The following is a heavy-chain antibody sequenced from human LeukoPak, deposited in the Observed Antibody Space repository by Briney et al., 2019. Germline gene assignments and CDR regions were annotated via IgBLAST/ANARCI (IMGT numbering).Heavy chain of an antibody. CDR1: GGSFSGYY. D-gene: IGHD5-12*01. Sequence: SETLSLTCAVYGGSFSGYYWSWIRQPPGKGLEWIGEINHSGSTNYNPSLKSRVTISVDTSKNQFSLKLSSVTAADTAVYYCAGRDINVNIVATQSAFDIWGQGTMVTVSS. V-gene: IGHV4-34*01. J-gene: IGHJ3*02. CDR2: INHSGST. CDR3: AGRDINVNIVATQSAFDI.